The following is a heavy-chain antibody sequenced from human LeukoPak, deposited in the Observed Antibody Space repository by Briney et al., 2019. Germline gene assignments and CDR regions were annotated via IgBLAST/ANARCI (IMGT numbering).Heavy chain of an antibody. Sequence: GGSLRLSCAASGFTFSNYSMTWVRQAPGKGLEWVANIKPEGSEKYYVDSVKGRFTISRDNAKNSLYLQMNSLRAEDTAVYYWTRNRGLDVWGQGTTVTVSS. CDR2: IKPEGSEK. D-gene: IGHD6-25*01. CDR1: GFTFSNYS. V-gene: IGHV3-7*01. J-gene: IGHJ6*02. CDR3: TRNRGLDV.